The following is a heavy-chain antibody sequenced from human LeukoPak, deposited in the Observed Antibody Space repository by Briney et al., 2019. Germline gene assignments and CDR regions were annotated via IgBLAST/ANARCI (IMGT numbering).Heavy chain of an antibody. D-gene: IGHD6-19*01. CDR3: ARPVAGHFDY. Sequence: SETLSLTCTVSGGSISSSSYYWGWIRQPPGKGLEWIGSIYYSGSTYYNPSLKSRVTISVDTSKNQFSLKLSSVAAADTAVYYCARPVAGHFDYWGQGTLVTVSS. CDR1: GGSISSSSYY. J-gene: IGHJ4*02. V-gene: IGHV4-39*07. CDR2: IYYSGST.